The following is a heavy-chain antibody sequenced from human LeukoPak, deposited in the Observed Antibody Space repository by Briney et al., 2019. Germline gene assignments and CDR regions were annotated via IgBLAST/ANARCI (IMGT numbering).Heavy chain of an antibody. V-gene: IGHV1-18*01. D-gene: IGHD1-26*01. CDR3: AREERSGSYMD. Sequence: GASVKVSCKASGYTFISYGISWVRQAPGQGLEWMGWISAYNGNTNYAQKLQGRVTMTTDTSTSTAYRELRSLRSDDTAVYFGAREERSGSYMDWGQGTLVTVSS. CDR2: ISAYNGNT. J-gene: IGHJ4*02. CDR1: GYTFISYG.